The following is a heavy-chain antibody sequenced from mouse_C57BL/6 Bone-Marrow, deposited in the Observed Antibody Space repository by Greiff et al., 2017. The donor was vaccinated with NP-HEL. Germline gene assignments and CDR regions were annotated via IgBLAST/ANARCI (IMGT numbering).Heavy chain of an antibody. CDR1: GFSFNTYA. Sequence: EVQLMESGGGLVQPKGSLKLSCAASGFSFNTYAMNWVRQAPGKGLEWVARIRSKSNNYATYYADSVKDRFTISRDDSESMLYLQMNNLETEDTAMYYCVLLAWFAYWGQGTLVTVSA. D-gene: IGHD2-1*01. CDR2: IRSKSNNYAT. CDR3: VLLAWFAY. V-gene: IGHV10-1*01. J-gene: IGHJ3*01.